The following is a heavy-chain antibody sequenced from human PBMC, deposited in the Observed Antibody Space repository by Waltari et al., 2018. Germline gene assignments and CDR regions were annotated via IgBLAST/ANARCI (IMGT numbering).Heavy chain of an antibody. Sequence: QVQLQESGPGLVKPSETLSLTCTVAGGSISSYSWSWIRQPPGKGLEWIGYMYNSGSTNYNPSLKSRVTISVDTSNNQFSLILNSVTAGDTAVYYCARQGSGGRSFDYWGQGTLVTVSS. D-gene: IGHD2-15*01. V-gene: IGHV4-59*08. CDR2: MYNSGST. CDR3: ARQGSGGRSFDY. CDR1: GGSISSYS. J-gene: IGHJ4*02.